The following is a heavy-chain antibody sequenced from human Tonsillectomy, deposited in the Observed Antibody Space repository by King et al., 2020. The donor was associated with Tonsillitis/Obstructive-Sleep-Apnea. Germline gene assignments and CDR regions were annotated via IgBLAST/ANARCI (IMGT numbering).Heavy chain of an antibody. J-gene: IGHJ4*02. D-gene: IGHD3-22*01. Sequence: VQLQQWGAGLLKPSETLSLTCAVYGGSFSGYYWSWIRQPPGKGLEWIGEINHSGSTNYNPSLKSRVTTSVDTSKNQFSLNLSSVTAADTAVYYCARRGDSSDYYDPDWGQGTLVTVSS. V-gene: IGHV4-34*01. CDR3: ARRGDSSDYYDPD. CDR1: GGSFSGYY. CDR2: INHSGST.